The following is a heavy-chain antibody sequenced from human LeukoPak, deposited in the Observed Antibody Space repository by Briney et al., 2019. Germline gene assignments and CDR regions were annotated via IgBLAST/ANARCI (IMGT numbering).Heavy chain of an antibody. CDR2: MNPNSGNT. D-gene: IGHD3-16*01. CDR1: GYTFTSYD. CDR3: ARGPSYVVTFGGVINWFGP. Sequence: ASVKVSCKASGYTFTSYDINWVRQATGQGLEWMGWMNPNSGNTGCAQKFQGRVTMTRNTSISTAYMELSSLRSEDTAVYYCARGPSYVVTFGGVINWFGPWGQGTLVTVSS. J-gene: IGHJ5*02. V-gene: IGHV1-8*01.